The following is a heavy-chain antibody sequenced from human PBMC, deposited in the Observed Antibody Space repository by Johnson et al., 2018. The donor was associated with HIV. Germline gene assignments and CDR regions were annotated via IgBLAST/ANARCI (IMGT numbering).Heavy chain of an antibody. V-gene: IGHV3-7*01. CDR3: ASPSGSSRLAFDI. CDR2: IKQDGSEK. Sequence: VQLVESGGGSVKPGDSLRLSCAASGFTFSIYWMTWVRQAPRKGLEWVANIKQDGSEKYYVDSVKGRFNISRANSENTLYLQMNSLKAEDTAVYYCASPSGSSRLAFDIWGQGTMVTVSS. J-gene: IGHJ3*02. D-gene: IGHD1-26*01. CDR1: GFTFSIYW.